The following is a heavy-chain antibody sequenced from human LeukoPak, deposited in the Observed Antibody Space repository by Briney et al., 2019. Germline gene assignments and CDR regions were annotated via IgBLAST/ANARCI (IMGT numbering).Heavy chain of an antibody. V-gene: IGHV4-59*01. CDR3: ARAGSSWYELISWFDP. CDR1: GGSISSYY. D-gene: IGHD6-13*01. CDR2: IDYSGCT. J-gene: IGHJ5*02. Sequence: SETLSLPCTVSGGSISSYYWSWIRHPPGKGLEWSGYIDYSGCTNYNPSLKSRVTISVDTSKHQISLKLSSVSAADTAVYYCARAGSSWYELISWFDPWGQGTLVTVSS.